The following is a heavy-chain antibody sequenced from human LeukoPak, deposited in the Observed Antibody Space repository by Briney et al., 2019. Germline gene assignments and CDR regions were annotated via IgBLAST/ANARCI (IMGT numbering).Heavy chain of an antibody. D-gene: IGHD3-22*01. CDR3: ARSGYYDSSEHAFDI. V-gene: IGHV1-69*05. CDR1: GGTFSSYA. J-gene: IGHJ3*02. Sequence: ASVKVSCKASGGTFSSYAISWVRQAPGQGLEWMGGIIPIFGTANYAHKFQGRVTITTDESTSTAYMELSSLRSEDTAVYYCARSGYYDSSEHAFDIWGQGTMVTVSS. CDR2: IIPIFGTA.